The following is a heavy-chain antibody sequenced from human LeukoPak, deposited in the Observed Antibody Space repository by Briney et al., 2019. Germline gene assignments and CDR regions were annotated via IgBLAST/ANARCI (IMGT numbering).Heavy chain of an antibody. V-gene: IGHV1-69*06. D-gene: IGHD2-2*01. CDR3: ARVVETPGTPLPLLLGN. J-gene: IGHJ4*02. CDR2: IIPIFGTA. CDR1: GGTFSSYA. Sequence: GASVKVSCKASGGTFSSYAISWVRQAPGQGLEWMGGIIPIFGTANYAQKFQGRVTITADKSTSTAYMELSSLRSEDTAVYYCARVVETPGTPLPLLLGNWGQGTLVTVSS.